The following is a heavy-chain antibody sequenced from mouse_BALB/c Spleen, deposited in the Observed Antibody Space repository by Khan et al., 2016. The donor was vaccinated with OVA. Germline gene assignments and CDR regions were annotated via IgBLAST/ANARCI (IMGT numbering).Heavy chain of an antibody. J-gene: IGHJ2*01. D-gene: IGHD2-14*01. Sequence: QVQLQQSGPELVKPGASLKLSCTASGYTITSNYVHWVKQKPAQGLEWIGSISPYNGNTKYNPKFKGKATMTSDTSSNPAYLQLSSLTSEDSAVYYCARDYWYAVAFDYWGQGTTVTVSS. CDR1: GYTITSNY. CDR2: ISPYNGNT. CDR3: ARDYWYAVAFDY. V-gene: IGHV1S12*01.